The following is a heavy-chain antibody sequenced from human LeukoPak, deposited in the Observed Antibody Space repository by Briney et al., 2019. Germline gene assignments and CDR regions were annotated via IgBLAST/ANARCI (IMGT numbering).Heavy chain of an antibody. CDR2: ISGSGGNT. Sequence: GGSLRLSCAASGFTFSSYGMSWVRQAPGKGLEWVSAISGSGGNTYYADSVKGRFTISRDNSKNTLYLQMNSLRAEDTAVYYCARIRAAAGTWDYFDYWGQGALVTVSS. V-gene: IGHV3-23*01. J-gene: IGHJ4*02. D-gene: IGHD6-13*01. CDR3: ARIRAAAGTWDYFDY. CDR1: GFTFSSYG.